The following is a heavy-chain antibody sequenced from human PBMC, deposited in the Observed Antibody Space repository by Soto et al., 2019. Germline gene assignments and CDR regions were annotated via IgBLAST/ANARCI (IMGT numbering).Heavy chain of an antibody. CDR3: ARGGPFPAAAGTVSAY. Sequence: GASVKVSCKASGYTFTGYYMHWVRQAPGQGLEWMGWINPNSGGTNYAQKFQGRVTMTRDTSISTAYMELRRLRSDDTAVYYCARGGPFPAAAGTVSAYWGQGTLVTVSS. J-gene: IGHJ4*02. D-gene: IGHD6-13*01. CDR2: INPNSGGT. CDR1: GYTFTGYY. V-gene: IGHV1-2*02.